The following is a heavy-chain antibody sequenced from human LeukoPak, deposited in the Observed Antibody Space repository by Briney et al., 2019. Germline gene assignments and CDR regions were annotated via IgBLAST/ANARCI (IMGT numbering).Heavy chain of an antibody. CDR3: ARDGVEFYNWLDP. CDR1: GFTFSSYW. CDR2: IKQDGSEK. V-gene: IGHV3-7*01. J-gene: IGHJ5*02. D-gene: IGHD2-21*01. Sequence: PGGSLGLSCAASGFTFSSYWMHWVRQAPGKGLEWVANIKQDGSEKYYVDSVKGRFTISRDNAKNSLYLQMNSLRAEDTAVYYCARDGVEFYNWLDPWGQGTLVTVSS.